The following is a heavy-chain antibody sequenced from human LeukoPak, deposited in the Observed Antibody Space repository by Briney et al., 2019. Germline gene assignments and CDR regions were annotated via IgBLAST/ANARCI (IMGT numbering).Heavy chain of an antibody. Sequence: SETLSLTCTVSGGSISSGDYSWSWIRQPPGKGLEWIGYMYYSGSTYYNPSLKSLATISVDTSKNQFSLKLSSVTAADTAVYYCARPYYYDSRIDPWGQGTLVTVSS. CDR1: GGSISSGDYS. V-gene: IGHV4-30-4*01. D-gene: IGHD3-22*01. CDR3: ARPYYYDSRIDP. CDR2: MYYSGST. J-gene: IGHJ5*02.